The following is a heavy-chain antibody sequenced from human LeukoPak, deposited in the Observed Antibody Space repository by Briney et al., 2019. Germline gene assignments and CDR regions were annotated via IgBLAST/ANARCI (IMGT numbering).Heavy chain of an antibody. D-gene: IGHD3-22*01. CDR1: GFTFSSYA. CDR3: AKVGDNYYHRSGYQFDY. J-gene: IGHJ4*02. V-gene: IGHV3-23*01. CDR2: ISGSGGST. Sequence: GGSLRLSCAASGFTFSSYAMSWVRQAPGKGLEWVSAISGSGGSTYYADSVKGRFTISRDNSKNTLYLQMNSLRAEDTAVYYCAKVGDNYYHRSGYQFDYWGQGTLVTVSS.